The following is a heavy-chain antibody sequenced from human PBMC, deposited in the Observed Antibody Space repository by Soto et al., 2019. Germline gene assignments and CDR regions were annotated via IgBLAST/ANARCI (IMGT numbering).Heavy chain of an antibody. V-gene: IGHV1-69*13. Sequence: ASVKVSCKASGGTFISYAISWVRQAPGRGLEWMGGIIPVFGTANYTQKFQGRVTITADESTSTAYMELSSLRSEDTALYFCARSLLDEYSSSWRSAYYGMDVWGQGTTVTVSS. D-gene: IGHD2-2*01. CDR3: ARSLLDEYSSSWRSAYYGMDV. CDR2: IIPVFGTA. J-gene: IGHJ6*02. CDR1: GGTFISYA.